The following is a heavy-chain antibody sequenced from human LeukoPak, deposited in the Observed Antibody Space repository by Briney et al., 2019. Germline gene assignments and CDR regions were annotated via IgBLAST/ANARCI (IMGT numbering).Heavy chain of an antibody. Sequence: KPSETLSLTCTVSGGSISNYFWNWIRQPPGKGLEWIGYFFQSGGAKYNPSLKSRVTLSADTSKNQVSLKLNSVTAADTAVYFCARAGGYSGYGSFDYWGQGILVPVSS. CDR1: GGSISNYF. V-gene: IGHV4-59*01. J-gene: IGHJ4*02. CDR3: ARAGGYSGYGSFDY. CDR2: FFQSGGA. D-gene: IGHD5-12*01.